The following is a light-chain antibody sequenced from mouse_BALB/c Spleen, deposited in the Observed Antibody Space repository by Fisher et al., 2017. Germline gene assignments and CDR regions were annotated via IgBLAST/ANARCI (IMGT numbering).Light chain of an antibody. CDR2: DTS. Sequence: IVMTQSPAIMSASLGEEITLTCSASSSVSYMYWYQQKSGTSPKRWIYDTSKLASGVPARFSGSGSGTSYSLTISSMEAEDAATYYCQQWSSNPLTFGAGTKLELK. J-gene: IGKJ5*01. CDR3: QQWSSNPLT. CDR1: SSVSY. V-gene: IGKV4-59*01.